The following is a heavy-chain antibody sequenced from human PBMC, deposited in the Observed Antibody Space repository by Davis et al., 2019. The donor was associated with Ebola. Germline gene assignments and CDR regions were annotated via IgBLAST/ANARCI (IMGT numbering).Heavy chain of an antibody. V-gene: IGHV1-8*01. J-gene: IGHJ4*02. CDR1: GYTFTSYD. D-gene: IGHD4-17*01. CDR2: MNPNSGNT. CDR3: ARSPSHTVTTFDY. Sequence: AASVKVSCKASGYTFTSYDINWVRQATGQGLEWMGWMNPNSGNTGYAQKFQGRVTMTRNTSISTAYMELSSLRSEDTAVYYCARSPSHTVTTFDYWGQGTLVTVSS.